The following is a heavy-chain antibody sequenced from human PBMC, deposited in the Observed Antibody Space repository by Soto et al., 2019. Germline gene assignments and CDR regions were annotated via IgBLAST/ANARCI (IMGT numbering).Heavy chain of an antibody. Sequence: PSETLSLTCTVSGGSISNDRWSWVRQPAGKGLEWIGRIFASGRTNYNPSLQSRVTMSVDTSKNQFSLTMTSLAAADTAVYYCTRGTFVTNAPFYWGQGIPVTVSS. V-gene: IGHV4-4*07. CDR3: TRGTFVTNAPFY. J-gene: IGHJ4*02. CDR2: IFASGRT. CDR1: GGSISNDR. D-gene: IGHD2-8*01.